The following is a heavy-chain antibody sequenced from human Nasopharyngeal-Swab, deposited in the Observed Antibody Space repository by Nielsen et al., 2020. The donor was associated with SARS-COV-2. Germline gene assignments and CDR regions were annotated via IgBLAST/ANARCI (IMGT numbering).Heavy chain of an antibody. CDR1: GGSISSSSYY. CDR2: IHYTRST. D-gene: IGHD2-15*01. CDR3: ARDNAYCSAARCENWFDP. J-gene: IGHJ5*02. Sequence: SETLSLTCTVSGGSISSSSYYWGWIRQPPGKGLEWIGSIHYTRSTYYNSSLKSRVTMSVDTSKNQFSLKLSSVTAADTAVYYCARDNAYCSAARCENWFDPWGQGTLVTVSS. V-gene: IGHV4-39*07.